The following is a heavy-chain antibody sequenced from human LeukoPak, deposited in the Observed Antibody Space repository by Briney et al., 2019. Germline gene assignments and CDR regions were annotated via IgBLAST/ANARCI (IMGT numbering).Heavy chain of an antibody. V-gene: IGHV4-39*06. CDR2: IYYSGST. J-gene: IGHJ4*02. CDR1: GGSISSSSYY. D-gene: IGHD3-10*01. Sequence: PSETLSLTCTVSGGSISSSSYYWGWIRQPPGKGLEWIGNIYYSGSTYYNPSLKSRVTISVDTSKNQFPLKLSPVTAADTAVYYCARDPSRQYMVRGFDYWGQGTLVTVSS. CDR3: ARDPSRQYMVRGFDY.